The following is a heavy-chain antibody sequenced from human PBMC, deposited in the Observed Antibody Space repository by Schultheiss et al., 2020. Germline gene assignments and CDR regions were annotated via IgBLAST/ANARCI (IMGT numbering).Heavy chain of an antibody. D-gene: IGHD1-26*01. J-gene: IGHJ4*02. V-gene: IGHV4-59*01. Sequence: SETLSLTCAVSGASISSYYWSWIRQPPGKGLEWIGSIYYSGSTYYNPSLKSRVTISVDTSKNQFSLKLSSVTAADTAVYYCARDSQVGASFDYWGQGTLVNGYS. CDR2: IYYSGST. CDR3: ARDSQVGASFDY. CDR1: GASISSYY.